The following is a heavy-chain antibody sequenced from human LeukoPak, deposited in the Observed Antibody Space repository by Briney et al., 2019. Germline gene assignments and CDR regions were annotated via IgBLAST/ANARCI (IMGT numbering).Heavy chain of an antibody. CDR3: ARGYSPSIRTTGNDY. D-gene: IGHD1-1*01. V-gene: IGHV1-8*01. CDR2: MNPNSGNT. Sequence: ASVKVSCKASEYAFTSYDINWVRQATGQGLEWMGWMNPNSGNTGYAQKFQGRVTMTRDTSINTAYMELHSLRSEDTAVYYCARGYSPSIRTTGNDYWGQGTLVTVSS. J-gene: IGHJ4*02. CDR1: EYAFTSYD.